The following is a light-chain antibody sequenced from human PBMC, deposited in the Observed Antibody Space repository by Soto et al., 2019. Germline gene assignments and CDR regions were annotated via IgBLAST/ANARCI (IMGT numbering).Light chain of an antibody. CDR2: RNN. V-gene: IGLV1-47*01. CDR3: ATWDDSLNGFYV. Sequence: QSVLTQPPSASGTPGQGVTISCSGSTSNIGSNYVYWYQQLPGTAPKLLIYRNNQRPSGVPDRFSGSKSGTSASLAIGGLRSDDEADYFCATWDDSLNGFYVSGTGTKVTVL. CDR1: TSNIGSNY. J-gene: IGLJ1*01.